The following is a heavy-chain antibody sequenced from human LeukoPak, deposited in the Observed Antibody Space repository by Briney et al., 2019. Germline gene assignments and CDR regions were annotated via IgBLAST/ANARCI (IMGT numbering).Heavy chain of an antibody. CDR3: ARGRATVTTHWLDP. CDR2: MNPNSGNI. D-gene: IGHD4-11*01. V-gene: IGHV1-8*03. J-gene: IGHJ5*02. CDR1: GYTFTSYD. Sequence: ASVKVSCKASGYTFTSYDINWVRQATGQGLEWMGWMNPNSGNIAYAQKFRGRVTITRNTSINTAYMELSSLTSEDTAMYYCARGRATVTTHWLDPWGQGTLVTVSS.